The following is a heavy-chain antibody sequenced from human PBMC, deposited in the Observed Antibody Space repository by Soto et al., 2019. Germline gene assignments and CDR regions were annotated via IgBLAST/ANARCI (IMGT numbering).Heavy chain of an antibody. D-gene: IGHD6-13*01. V-gene: IGHV1-18*01. CDR3: ARDIPSADGYYFDF. Sequence: ASVKVSCKASGYTFTSYGISWVRQAPGQGLEWMGWISGYNGNTRYKQNFQGRVTMTRDASTGTAYMELRSLRSDDTAVYYCARDIPSADGYYFDFWGQGTLVTVPQ. J-gene: IGHJ4*02. CDR2: ISGYNGNT. CDR1: GYTFTSYG.